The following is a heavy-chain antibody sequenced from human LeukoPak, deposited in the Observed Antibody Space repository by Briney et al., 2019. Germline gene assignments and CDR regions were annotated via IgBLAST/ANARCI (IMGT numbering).Heavy chain of an antibody. CDR1: VGTFSSYA. CDR2: IIPIFGTA. CDR3: ASYYDSSGYLIDY. D-gene: IGHD3-22*01. J-gene: IGHJ4*02. Sequence: SVKVSCKASVGTFSSYAISWVRQAPGQGREWMGGIIPIFGTANYAQKFQGRVTITTDESTSTAYMELSSLRSEDTAVYYCASYYDSSGYLIDYWGQGTLVTVSS. V-gene: IGHV1-69*05.